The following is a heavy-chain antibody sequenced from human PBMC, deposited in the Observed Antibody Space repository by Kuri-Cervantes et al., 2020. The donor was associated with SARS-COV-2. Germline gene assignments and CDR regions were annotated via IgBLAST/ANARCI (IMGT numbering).Heavy chain of an antibody. CDR3: ARDADSSGSLDY. Sequence: SETLSLTCTVSGGSISSYYWSWIRQPAGKGLEWIGRIYTSGSTNYNPSLKSRVTMSVDTFKNQFSLKLSSVTAADTAVYYCARDADSSGSLDYWGQGTLVTVSS. V-gene: IGHV4-4*07. D-gene: IGHD3-22*01. J-gene: IGHJ4*02. CDR2: IYTSGST. CDR1: GGSISSYY.